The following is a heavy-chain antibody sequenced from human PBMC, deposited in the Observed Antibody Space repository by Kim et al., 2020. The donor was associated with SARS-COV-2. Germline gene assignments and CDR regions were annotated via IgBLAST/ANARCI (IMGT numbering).Heavy chain of an antibody. V-gene: IGHV4-59*01. CDR1: GGSISSYY. CDR3: ARNTPWLLLDY. D-gene: IGHD2-15*01. J-gene: IGHJ4*02. CDR2: IYYSGST. Sequence: SETLSLTCTVSGGSISSYYWSWIRQPPGKGLEWIGYIYYSGSTNYNPSLKSRVTISVDTSKNQFSLKLSSVTAADTAVYYCARNTPWLLLDYWGQGTLVTVSS.